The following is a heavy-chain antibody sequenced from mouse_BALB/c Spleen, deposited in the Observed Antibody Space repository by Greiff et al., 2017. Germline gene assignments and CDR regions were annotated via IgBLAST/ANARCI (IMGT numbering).Heavy chain of an antibody. Sequence: EVNVVESGGGLVKPGGSLKLSCAASGFTFSDYYMYWVRQTPEKRLEWVATISDGGSYTYYPDSVKGRFTISRDNAKNNLYLQMSSLKSEDTAMYYCAREGGDYDGKAWFAYWGQGTLVTVSA. V-gene: IGHV5-4*02. J-gene: IGHJ3*01. D-gene: IGHD2-4*01. CDR1: GFTFSDYY. CDR3: AREGGDYDGKAWFAY. CDR2: ISDGGSYT.